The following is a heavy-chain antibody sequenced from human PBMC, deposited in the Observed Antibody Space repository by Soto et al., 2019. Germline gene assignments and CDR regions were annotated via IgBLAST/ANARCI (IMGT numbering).Heavy chain of an antibody. CDR2: IYYSGST. CDR1: GGSISSYY. V-gene: IGHV4-59*01. D-gene: IGHD5-12*01. J-gene: IGHJ4*02. CDR3: ASTNRRDGYNQIGY. Sequence: ETLSLTCTVSGGSISSYYWSWIRQPPGKGLEWIGYIYYSGSTNYNPSLKSRVTISVDTSKNQFSLKLSSVTAADTAVYYCASTNRRDGYNQIGYWGQGTLVTVSS.